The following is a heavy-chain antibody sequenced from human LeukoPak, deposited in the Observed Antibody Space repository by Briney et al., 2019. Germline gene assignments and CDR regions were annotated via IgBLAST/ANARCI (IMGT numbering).Heavy chain of an antibody. D-gene: IGHD6-13*01. CDR3: ARDPPYSSSGYVYYYYGMDV. CDR1: GFTSSSYS. CDR2: ISSSSSYI. Sequence: PGGSLRLSCAASGFTSSSYSMNWVRQAPGKGLEWVSSISSSSSYIYYADSVKGRFTISRDNAKNSLYLQMNSLRAEDTAVYYCARDPPYSSSGYVYYYYGMDVWGQGTTVTVSS. V-gene: IGHV3-21*01. J-gene: IGHJ6*02.